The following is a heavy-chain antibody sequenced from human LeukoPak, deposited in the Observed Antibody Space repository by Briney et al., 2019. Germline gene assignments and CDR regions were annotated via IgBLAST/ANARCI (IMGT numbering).Heavy chain of an antibody. CDR3: ARNARSNYYDSSGYFDY. CDR1: GYFIRSGFY. D-gene: IGHD3-22*01. Sequence: SETLSLTCTVSGYFIRSGFYWGWIRQPPGKGLEWIGSFYHSGSTYYNPSLKSRVTISVDTSKNQFSLKLSSVTAADTAVYYCARNARSNYYDSSGYFDYWGQGTLVTVSS. V-gene: IGHV4-38-2*02. J-gene: IGHJ4*02. CDR2: FYHSGST.